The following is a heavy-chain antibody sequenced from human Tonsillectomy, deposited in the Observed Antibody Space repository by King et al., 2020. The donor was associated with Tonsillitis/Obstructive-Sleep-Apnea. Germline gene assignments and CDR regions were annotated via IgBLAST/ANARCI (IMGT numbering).Heavy chain of an antibody. CDR3: ASQIAEPAFDI. Sequence: VQLVESGGGLVQPGGSLRLSCASSGFTFSSYWMHWVRQAPGKGLVCVSRINSDGSSTSYADSVKGRFTISRDNAKNTLYLQMNSLRAEDTAVYYCASQIAEPAFDIWGQGTMVTVSS. J-gene: IGHJ3*02. V-gene: IGHV3-74*01. CDR1: GFTFSSYW. CDR2: INSDGSST.